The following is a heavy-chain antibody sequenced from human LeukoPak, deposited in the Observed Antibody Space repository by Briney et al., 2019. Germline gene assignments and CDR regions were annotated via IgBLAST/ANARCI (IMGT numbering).Heavy chain of an antibody. CDR2: MNPNSGNT. Sequence: GASVKVSCKASGYTFTSYDINWVGQATGQGLEWVGWMNPNSGNTGYAQKFQGRVTMTRNTSISTAYMELSSLRSEDTAVYYCASTAKTIFGLSMDVWGQGTTVTVSS. CDR3: ASTAKTIFGLSMDV. V-gene: IGHV1-8*01. D-gene: IGHD3-3*01. CDR1: GYTFTSYD. J-gene: IGHJ6*02.